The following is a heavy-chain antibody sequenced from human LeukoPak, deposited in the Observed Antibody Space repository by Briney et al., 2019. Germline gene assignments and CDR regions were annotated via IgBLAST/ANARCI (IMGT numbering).Heavy chain of an antibody. D-gene: IGHD3-22*01. CDR3: ARYYYDSSGYRLDY. CDR2: ISSNGGST. J-gene: IGHJ4*02. V-gene: IGHV3-64*01. CDR1: GFTFSSYA. Sequence: GGSLRLSCAASGFTFSSYAMHWVRQAPGKGLEYVSAISSNGGSTYYANSVKGRFTTSRDNSKNTLYLQMGSLRAEDMAVYYCARYYYDSSGYRLDYWGQGTLVTVSS.